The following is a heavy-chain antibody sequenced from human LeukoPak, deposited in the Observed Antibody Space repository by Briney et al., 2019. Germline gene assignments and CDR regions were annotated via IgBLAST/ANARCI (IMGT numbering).Heavy chain of an antibody. D-gene: IGHD2-2*01. CDR2: FDPEDGET. CDR1: GYTLTELS. CDR3: ATAWRSSTDFDY. J-gene: IGHJ4*02. V-gene: IGHV1-24*01. Sequence: GASVKVSCKVSGYTLTELSMHWVRQAPGKGLEWMGGFDPEDGETIYAQKFQGRVTMAEDTSTDTAYMELSSLRSEDTAVYYCATAWRSSTDFDYWGQGTLVTVSS.